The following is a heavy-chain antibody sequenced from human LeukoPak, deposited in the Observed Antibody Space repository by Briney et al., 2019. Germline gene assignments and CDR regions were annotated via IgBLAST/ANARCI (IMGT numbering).Heavy chain of an antibody. V-gene: IGHV3-7*01. J-gene: IGHJ4*02. Sequence: GGSLRLSCAASGFTFSSDWMSWVRQAPGKGLEWVANIKQDGSEKYYVDSVKGRFTISRDNAKNSLYLQMNSLRAEDTAVYYCARDLSPTSYFDYWGEGTLVTVSS. CDR3: ARDLSPTSYFDY. D-gene: IGHD3-16*01. CDR2: IKQDGSEK. CDR1: GFTFSSDW.